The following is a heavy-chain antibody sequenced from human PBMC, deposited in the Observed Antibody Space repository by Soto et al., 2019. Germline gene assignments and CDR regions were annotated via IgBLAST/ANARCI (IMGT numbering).Heavy chain of an antibody. CDR3: ARGHLGSFDY. Sequence: GGSLRLSCAASGFTVSSNYMRWVRQPTGKGLEWVSVIGSAGDTYYPGSVKGRFTISRENAKNSLYLQMNSLRAEDTAVYYCARGHLGSFDYWGQGTLVTVSS. CDR1: GFTVSSNY. CDR2: IGSAGDT. V-gene: IGHV3-13*01. J-gene: IGHJ4*02. D-gene: IGHD3-10*01.